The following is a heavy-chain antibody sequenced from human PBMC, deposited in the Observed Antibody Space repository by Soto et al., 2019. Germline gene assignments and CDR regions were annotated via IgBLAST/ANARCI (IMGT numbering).Heavy chain of an antibody. CDR3: AILAVEMATNLYY. V-gene: IGHV3-30*03. D-gene: IGHD5-12*01. CDR1: GFTFSSYG. CDR2: ITYDGSNK. J-gene: IGHJ4*02. Sequence: QVQLEESGGGVVQPGRSLRLSCAASGFTFSSYGMHWVRQAPGKGLEWVSVITYDGSNKYYADSVKGRFTISRDNSKNPLYLQMNSLRAEDTAVYYFAILAVEMATNLYYWGQGTLVTVS.